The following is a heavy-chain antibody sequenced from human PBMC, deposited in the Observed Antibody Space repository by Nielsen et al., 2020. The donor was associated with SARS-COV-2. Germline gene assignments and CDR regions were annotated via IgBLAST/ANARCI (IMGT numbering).Heavy chain of an antibody. CDR3: AKDMGDSSGVNFDY. CDR1: GFTFSSYG. D-gene: IGHD3-22*01. CDR2: ISWNSGSI. V-gene: IGHV3-9*01. J-gene: IGHJ4*02. Sequence: LSLTCAASGFTFSSYGMHWVRQAPGKGLEWVSGISWNSGSIGYADSVKGRFTISRDNAKNSLYLQMNSLRAEDTALYYCAKDMGDSSGVNFDYWSQGTLVTVSS.